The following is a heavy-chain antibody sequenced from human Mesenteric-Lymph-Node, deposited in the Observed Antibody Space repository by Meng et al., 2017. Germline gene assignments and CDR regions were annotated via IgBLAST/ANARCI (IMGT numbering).Heavy chain of an antibody. CDR2: IYYSGST. CDR3: ARVDYGDGRFPYYYYGMAV. J-gene: IGHJ6*02. CDR1: GDSINSYY. V-gene: IGHV4-59*01. Sequence: SETLSLTCTVSGDSINSYYWSWIRQPPGKGLEWIGYIYYSGSTNYNPSLKSRVTISVDTSKNQFSLKLSSVTAADTAVYYCARVDYGDGRFPYYYYGMAVWGQGTTVTVSS. D-gene: IGHD3-16*01.